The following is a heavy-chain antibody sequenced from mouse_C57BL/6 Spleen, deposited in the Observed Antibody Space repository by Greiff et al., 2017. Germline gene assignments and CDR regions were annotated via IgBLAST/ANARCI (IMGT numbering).Heavy chain of an antibody. D-gene: IGHD3-2*02. V-gene: IGHV1-42*01. Sequence: QLQQSGPELVKPGASVKISCKASGYSFTGYYMNWVKQSPEKSLEWIGEINPSTGGTTYNQKFKAKATLTVDKSSSTAYMQLKSLTSEDSAVYYCAQTAQATSYYFDYWGQGTTLTVSS. CDR2: INPSTGGT. CDR1: GYSFTGYY. CDR3: AQTAQATSYYFDY. J-gene: IGHJ2*01.